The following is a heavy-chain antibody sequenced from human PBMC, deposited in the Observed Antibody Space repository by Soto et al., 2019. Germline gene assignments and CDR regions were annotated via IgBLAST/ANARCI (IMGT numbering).Heavy chain of an antibody. CDR2: ISGSGVST. V-gene: IGHV3-23*01. CDR1: GFTFSSYA. CDR3: AKEILLRGERGGAFDI. D-gene: IGHD2-15*01. J-gene: IGHJ3*02. Sequence: GGSLRLSCAASGFTFSSYAMSWVSQAPGKGMEWVSAISGSGVSTYYAESVKGRFTISRDNSKNTLYLQMTSLRAEDTAVYYCAKEILLRGERGGAFDIWGQGTMVTVSS.